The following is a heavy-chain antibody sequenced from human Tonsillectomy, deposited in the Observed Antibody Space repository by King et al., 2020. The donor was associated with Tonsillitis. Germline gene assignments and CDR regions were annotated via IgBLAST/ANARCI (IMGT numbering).Heavy chain of an antibody. CDR3: ASLGY. Sequence: VQLVESGGGLVQPGGSLRLSCAAAGFTFSSYWMDWVRQAPGKGLVWVSRINIDGSSTNYADSVKGRFTISRDNAKNTLYLQMNSLRAEDTAVYYCASLGYWGQGTLVTVSS. CDR1: GFTFSSYW. D-gene: IGHD3-16*01. J-gene: IGHJ4*02. V-gene: IGHV3-74*01. CDR2: INIDGSST.